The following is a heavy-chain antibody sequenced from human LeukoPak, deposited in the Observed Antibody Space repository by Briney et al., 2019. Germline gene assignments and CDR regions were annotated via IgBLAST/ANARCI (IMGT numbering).Heavy chain of an antibody. CDR2: INPSGGST. CDR1: GYTFTSYY. D-gene: IGHD5-18*01. J-gene: IGHJ5*02. CDR3: ARDPSVDTAMAPDNWFDP. Sequence: ASVKVSCKASGYTFTSYYMHWVRQAPGQGLEWMGIINPSGGSTSYAQKFQGRVTMTRDTSTSTVYMELSSLRSEDTAVYYCARDPSVDTAMAPDNWFDPWDQGTLVTVSS. V-gene: IGHV1-46*01.